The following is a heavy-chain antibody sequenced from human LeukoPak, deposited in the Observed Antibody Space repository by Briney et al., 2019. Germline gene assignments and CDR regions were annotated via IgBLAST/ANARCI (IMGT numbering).Heavy chain of an antibody. V-gene: IGHV1-69*13. J-gene: IGHJ4*02. CDR2: IIPIFGTA. Sequence: GASVKVSCKASGGTFSSYAISWVRQAPGQGLEWMGGIIPIFGTANYAQKFQGRVTITADESTSTAYMELSSLRSEDTAVYYCSRGEVDGPDFDYWGQGTLVTVSS. CDR1: GGTFSSYA. D-gene: IGHD1-26*01. CDR3: SRGEVDGPDFDY.